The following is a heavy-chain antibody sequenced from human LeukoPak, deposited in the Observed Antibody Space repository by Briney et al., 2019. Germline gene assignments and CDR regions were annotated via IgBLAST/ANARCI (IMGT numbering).Heavy chain of an antibody. CDR1: GGSMTSYY. J-gene: IGHJ2*01. Sequence: PSETLSLTCIVSGGSMTSYYWHWIRQSAGEGLEWLGHISGTGNTDFNPSLNSRLTISIDKSQNQFSLKLKSVTAADTAVYYCAGGGHTIWYPRLKGGRGLRVSVPS. CDR2: ISGTGNT. D-gene: IGHD1-14*01. CDR3: AGGGHTIWYPRLK. V-gene: IGHV4-4*07.